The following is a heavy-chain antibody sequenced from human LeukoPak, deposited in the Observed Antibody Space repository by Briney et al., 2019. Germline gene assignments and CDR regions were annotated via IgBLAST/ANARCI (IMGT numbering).Heavy chain of an antibody. CDR3: AKDMCSGGSCYIRYYFDY. CDR2: ISSSGSTI. CDR1: GFTFSSYE. D-gene: IGHD2-15*01. Sequence: GGSLRLSCAASGFTFSSYEMNWVRQAPGKGLEWVSYISSSGSTIYYADSVKGRFTISRDNSKNTLYLQMNSLRAEDTAVYYCAKDMCSGGSCYIRYYFDYWGQGTLVTVSS. J-gene: IGHJ4*02. V-gene: IGHV3-48*03.